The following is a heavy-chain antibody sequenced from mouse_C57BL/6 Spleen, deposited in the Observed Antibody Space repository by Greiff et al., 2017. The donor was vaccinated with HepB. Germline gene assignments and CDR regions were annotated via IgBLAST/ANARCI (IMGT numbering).Heavy chain of an antibody. J-gene: IGHJ2*01. CDR2: IDPSDSYT. CDR1: GYTFTSYW. CDR3: ASSNYYYGSSYGDY. Sequence: VQLQQSGAELVKPGASVKLSCKASGYTFTSYWMQWVKQRPGQGLEWIGEIDPSDSYTNYNQKFKGKATLTVDTSSSTAYMQLSSLTSEDSAVYYCASSNYYYGSSYGDYWGQGTTLTVSS. V-gene: IGHV1-50*01. D-gene: IGHD1-1*01.